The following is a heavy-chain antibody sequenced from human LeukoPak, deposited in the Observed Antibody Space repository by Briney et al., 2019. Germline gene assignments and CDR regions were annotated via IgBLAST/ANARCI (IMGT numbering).Heavy chain of an antibody. CDR2: IYYSGSS. Sequence: SETLSLTCTVSGGSISSTYWSWIRQSPGKGLEWIGYIYYSGSSNYNPSLKSRVTISVDTTKNQFSLKLRSVTAADTAMYYCARHPRLAMAVNYWYFDLWGRGTLVTVSS. CDR1: GGSISSTY. D-gene: IGHD5-18*01. CDR3: ARHPRLAMAVNYWYFDL. J-gene: IGHJ2*01. V-gene: IGHV4-59*08.